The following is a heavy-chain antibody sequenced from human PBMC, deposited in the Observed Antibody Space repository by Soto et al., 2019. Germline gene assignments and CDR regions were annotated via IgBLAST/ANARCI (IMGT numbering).Heavy chain of an antibody. CDR1: GFSLSTRDVG. V-gene: IGHV2-5*02. CDR2: IYWDDSK. Sequence: QITLKESGPTLVKPTQTLTLTCTFSGFSLSTRDVGVGWIRQPPGKALEWLAVIYWDDSKHYSPSLKTRATITKDTFKNQVVLTVPNMDPVDTATYYCALKRPHYFAYWGQGTLVTFSS. CDR3: ALKRPHYFAY. J-gene: IGHJ4*02.